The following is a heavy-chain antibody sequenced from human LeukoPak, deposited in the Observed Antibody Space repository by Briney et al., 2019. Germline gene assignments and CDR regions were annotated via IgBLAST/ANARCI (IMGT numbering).Heavy chain of an antibody. J-gene: IGHJ4*02. D-gene: IGHD3-22*01. CDR3: ARTEGHYYDSSGYYPYDY. CDR1: GFTFSSYA. Sequence: GGSLRLSCAASGFTFSSYAMHWVRQAPGKGLEWVAFISYDGSNKYYADSVKGRFTISRDNSKNTLYLQMNSLRAEDTAVYYCARTEGHYYDSSGYYPYDYWGQGTLVTVSS. CDR2: ISYDGSNK. V-gene: IGHV3-30*04.